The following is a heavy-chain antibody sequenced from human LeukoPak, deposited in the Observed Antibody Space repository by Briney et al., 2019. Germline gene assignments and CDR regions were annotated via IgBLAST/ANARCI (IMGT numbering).Heavy chain of an antibody. CDR3: AREGLKAVAGSLDY. D-gene: IGHD6-19*01. CDR2: IWYDGSNK. Sequence: GRSLRLSCAASGFTFSSYGMHWVRQAPGKGLEWVAVIWYDGSNKYYADSVKGRFTISRDNSKNTLYLQMNSLRAEDTAVYYCAREGLKAVAGSLDYWGQGTLVTVSS. V-gene: IGHV3-33*01. J-gene: IGHJ4*02. CDR1: GFTFSSYG.